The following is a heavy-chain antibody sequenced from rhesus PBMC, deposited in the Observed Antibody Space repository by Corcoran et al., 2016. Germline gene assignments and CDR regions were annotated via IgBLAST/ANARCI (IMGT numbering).Heavy chain of an antibody. D-gene: IGHD1-1*01. CDR3: ARGLGWNYLYGLDS. CDR2: MSSDGNKR. V-gene: IGHV3-54*02. CDR1: GFTLRSYG. Sequence: EVQLVESGGDLVQPGGPLRVSCAASGFTLRSYGMHWVRRAPGKGLEWVATMSSDGNKRYYADVVKNLFTNFSVKSINILYLQMDNLKLEDTAMDYCARGLGWNYLYGLDSWGQGVVVTVSS. J-gene: IGHJ6*01.